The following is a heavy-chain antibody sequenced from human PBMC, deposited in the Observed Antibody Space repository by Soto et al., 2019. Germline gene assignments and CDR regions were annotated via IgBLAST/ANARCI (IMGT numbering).Heavy chain of an antibody. CDR2: MNPNSGNT. V-gene: IGHV1-8*01. D-gene: IGHD3-3*01. J-gene: IGHJ3*02. CDR1: GYTFTSYD. Sequence: ASVKVSCKASGYTFTSYDINWVRQATGQGLEWMGWMNPNSGNTGYAQKFQGRVTMTRNTSISTAYMELSSLRSEDTAVYYCARGRNYDFWSGYHGAFDIWGQGTMVTVSS. CDR3: ARGRNYDFWSGYHGAFDI.